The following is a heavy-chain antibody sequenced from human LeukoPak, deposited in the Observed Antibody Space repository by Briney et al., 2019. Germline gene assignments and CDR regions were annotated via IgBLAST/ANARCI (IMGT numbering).Heavy chain of an antibody. Sequence: SETLSLTCAVYGGSFSGYYWSWIRQPPGKGLEWIGEINHSESTNYNPSLKSRVTISVDTSKNQFSLKLSSVTAADTAVYYCARGAAAGILYYYYGMDVWGQGTTVTVSS. CDR2: INHSEST. CDR1: GGSFSGYY. D-gene: IGHD6-13*01. CDR3: ARGAAAGILYYYYGMDV. V-gene: IGHV4-34*01. J-gene: IGHJ6*02.